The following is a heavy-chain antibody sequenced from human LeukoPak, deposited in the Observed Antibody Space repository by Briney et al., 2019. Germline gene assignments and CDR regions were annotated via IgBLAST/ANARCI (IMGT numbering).Heavy chain of an antibody. V-gene: IGHV4-39*01. CDR3: ARHVAYCSGGTCYSTWYFDL. J-gene: IGHJ2*01. Sequence: SETLSLTCTVSGGSIRSSSHYWGWIRQTPGKGLEWIGSIYYSGNTYYNPSLKSRVTMSVDTSKNQFSLKLSSVTAADTAVYYCARHVAYCSGGTCYSTWYFDLWGRGTLVTVSS. CDR2: IYYSGNT. CDR1: GGSIRSSSHY. D-gene: IGHD2-15*01.